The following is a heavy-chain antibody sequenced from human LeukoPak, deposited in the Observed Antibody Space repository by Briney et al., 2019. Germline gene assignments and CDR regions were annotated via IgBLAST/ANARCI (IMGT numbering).Heavy chain of an antibody. CDR3: ARPTTVTPESWFDP. J-gene: IGHJ5*02. CDR1: GGSISSSSYY. D-gene: IGHD4-17*01. Sequence: KAAETLSLTCTVSGGSISSSSYYWGWIRQPPVKGLEWIGSIYYSGSTYYNPSLKSRVTISVDTSKNQFSLKLSSVTAADTAVYYCARPTTVTPESWFDPWGQGTLVTVSS. CDR2: IYYSGST. V-gene: IGHV4-39*01.